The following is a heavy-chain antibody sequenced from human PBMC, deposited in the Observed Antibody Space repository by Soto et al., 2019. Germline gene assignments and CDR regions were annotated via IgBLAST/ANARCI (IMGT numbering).Heavy chain of an antibody. D-gene: IGHD3-3*01. Sequence: ASVKVSCKASGYTFTGYYMHWVRQAPGQGLEWMGWINPNSGGTNYAQKFQGRVTMTRDTSINTAYMELSRLRSDDTAVYYCARGVTIFGVVINDWFDPWGQGTLVTVSS. CDR2: INPNSGGT. J-gene: IGHJ5*02. V-gene: IGHV1-2*02. CDR3: ARGVTIFGVVINDWFDP. CDR1: GYTFTGYY.